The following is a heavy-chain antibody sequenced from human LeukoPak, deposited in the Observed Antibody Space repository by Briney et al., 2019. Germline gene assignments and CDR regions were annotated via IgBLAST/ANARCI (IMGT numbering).Heavy chain of an antibody. CDR1: GGSISTSNYY. CDR2: IYYSGGT. J-gene: IGHJ5*02. CDR3: ARVGGDYWFDP. Sequence: PSETLSLTCTVSGGSISTSNYYWGWIRQPPGKGLEWIGYIYYSGGTNYNPSLKSRVTISVDTSKNQFSLKLSSVTAADTAVYYCARVGGDYWFDPWGQGTLVTVSS. V-gene: IGHV4-61*05. D-gene: IGHD4-17*01.